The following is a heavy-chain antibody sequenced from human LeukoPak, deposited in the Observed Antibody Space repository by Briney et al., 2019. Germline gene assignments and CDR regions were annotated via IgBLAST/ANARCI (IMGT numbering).Heavy chain of an antibody. Sequence: PGGSLRLSCAASGFTFSDYRMNWVRQAPGKGLEWVSSISGTSSNIYYADSVKGRFTISRDNAKYSVYLQMNSLRADDTAVYYCAREDPSMIAALHYWGQGTLVTVSS. CDR3: AREDPSMIAALHY. J-gene: IGHJ4*02. D-gene: IGHD3-22*01. CDR1: GFTFSDYR. V-gene: IGHV3-21*01. CDR2: ISGTSSNI.